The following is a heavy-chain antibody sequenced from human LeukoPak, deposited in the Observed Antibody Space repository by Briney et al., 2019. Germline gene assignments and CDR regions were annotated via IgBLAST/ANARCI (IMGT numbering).Heavy chain of an antibody. CDR3: ARKQTGTMYDV. J-gene: IGHJ4*02. CDR2: FSSGGSA. D-gene: IGHD1-7*01. Sequence: PPETLSLTCIVPGGSLSSSSYYWAWIRQSPGKGLAWVGTFSSGGSAYYNPSLTRRVSISKDTSDNQFSLRLYSVTAADTAVYYCARKQTGTMYDVWGQGTQVTVSS. CDR1: GGSLSSSSYY. V-gene: IGHV4-39*07.